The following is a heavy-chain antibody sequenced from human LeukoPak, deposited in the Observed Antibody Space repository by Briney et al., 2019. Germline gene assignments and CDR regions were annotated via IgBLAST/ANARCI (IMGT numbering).Heavy chain of an antibody. Sequence: SETLSLTCAVYGGSFSGYYWSWIRQPPGKGLEWIGEINHSGSTNYNLSLKSRVTISVDTSKNQFSLKLSSVTAADTAVYYCARAYGMYFDYWGQGTLVTVSS. CDR1: GGSFSGYY. J-gene: IGHJ4*02. CDR3: ARAYGMYFDY. CDR2: INHSGST. D-gene: IGHD4-17*01. V-gene: IGHV4-34*01.